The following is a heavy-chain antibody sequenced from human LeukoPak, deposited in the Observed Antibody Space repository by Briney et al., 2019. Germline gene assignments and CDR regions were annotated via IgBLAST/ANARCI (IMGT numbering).Heavy chain of an antibody. D-gene: IGHD3-22*01. J-gene: IGHJ3*02. CDR2: INPSGGST. CDR1: GYTFTSYY. CDR3: ARHYDSSGYYHDAFDI. Sequence: AXVKVSCKASGYTFTSYYMHWVRQAPGQGLEGMGIINPSGGSTIYAQKFEGRVTMTRDTSTSTVYMELSSLRSEDTAVYYCARHYDSSGYYHDAFDIWGQGTMVTVSS. V-gene: IGHV1-46*01.